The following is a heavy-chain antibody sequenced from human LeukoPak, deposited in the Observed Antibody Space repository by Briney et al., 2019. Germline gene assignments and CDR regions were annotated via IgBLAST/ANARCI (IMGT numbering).Heavy chain of an antibody. CDR3: ARGSAYYDFWSGYYFAHYFDY. D-gene: IGHD3-3*01. Sequence: PSETLSLTCTVSGYSISSGYYWGWIRQPPGKGLEWIGSIYHSGSTYYNPSLKSRVTVSVDTSKNQFSLKPSSVTAADTAVYYCARGSAYYDFWSGYYFAHYFDYWGQGTLVTVSS. CDR2: IYHSGST. CDR1: GYSISSGYY. J-gene: IGHJ4*02. V-gene: IGHV4-38-2*02.